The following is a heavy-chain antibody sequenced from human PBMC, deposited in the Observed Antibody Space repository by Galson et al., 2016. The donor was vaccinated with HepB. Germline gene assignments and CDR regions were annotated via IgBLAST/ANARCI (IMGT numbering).Heavy chain of an antibody. CDR1: GYTLTSYG. D-gene: IGHD3-22*01. CDR3: ARESYDTSGYYYFDY. J-gene: IGHJ4*02. V-gene: IGHV1-18*01. CDR2: INTFNGNT. Sequence: SVKVSCKASGYTLTSYGISWVRQAPGQGLEWMGWINTFNGNTNYAQKLQGRFTMTTDTSTSTAYMELRSLRSDDTAVYYCARESYDTSGYYYFDYWGQGTLVTVSS.